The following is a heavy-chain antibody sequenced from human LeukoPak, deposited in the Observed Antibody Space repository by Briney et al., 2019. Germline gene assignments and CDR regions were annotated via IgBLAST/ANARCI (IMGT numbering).Heavy chain of an antibody. D-gene: IGHD3-9*01. Sequence: PGGSLRLSCAASGFTFSSYEMNWVRPAPGKGLEWVTYISSSGSTIYYADSVKRRFTISRDNAKKSLYLQMNNLRAEDTAVYYCARVHTISGFDYWGQGTLVTVSS. J-gene: IGHJ4*02. V-gene: IGHV3-48*03. CDR1: GFTFSSYE. CDR2: ISSSGSTI. CDR3: ARVHTISGFDY.